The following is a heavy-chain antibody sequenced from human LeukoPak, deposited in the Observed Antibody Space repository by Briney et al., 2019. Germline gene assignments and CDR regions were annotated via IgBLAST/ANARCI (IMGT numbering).Heavy chain of an antibody. V-gene: IGHV1-18*01. J-gene: IGHJ6*02. CDR1: GYTFTSYG. CDR3: ARDLRGYSGYDKYYYYGMDV. Sequence: GASVKVSCKASGYTFTSYGISWVRQAPGQGLEWMGWISAYNGNTNYAQKLQGSVTMTTDTSTSTAYMELRSLRSDDTAVYYCARDLRGYSGYDKYYYYGMDVWGQGTTVTVSS. CDR2: ISAYNGNT. D-gene: IGHD5-12*01.